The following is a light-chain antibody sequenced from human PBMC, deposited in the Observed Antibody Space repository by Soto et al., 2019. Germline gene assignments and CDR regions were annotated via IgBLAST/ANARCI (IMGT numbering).Light chain of an antibody. J-gene: IGLJ1*01. CDR2: EVT. Sequence: QSVLTQPASVSLSPGHSLTMSCTGTNSHIGAYDYVSWYQQYPGRVPKLLIHEVTNRPSGVSDRFSGSKSGNTASLTISGLQTEDEADYYCSSHAGSSAFYVFGTGTKVTVL. CDR1: NSHIGAYDY. V-gene: IGLV2-14*01. CDR3: SSHAGSSAFYV.